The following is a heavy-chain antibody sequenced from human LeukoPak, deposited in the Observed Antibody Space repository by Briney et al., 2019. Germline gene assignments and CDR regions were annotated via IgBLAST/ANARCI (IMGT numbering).Heavy chain of an antibody. CDR2: IYIGGNT. CDR1: GFTVIANY. CDR3: AKRGDYDFWSGYIGKIDY. Sequence: GGSLRLSCAASGFTVIANYMSWVRQAPGKGLEWVSVIYIGGNTYYADSVKGRFTISRDNSKNTLYLQMNSLRAEDTAVYYCAKRGDYDFWSGYIGKIDYWGQGTLVTVSS. J-gene: IGHJ4*02. D-gene: IGHD3-3*01. V-gene: IGHV3-53*01.